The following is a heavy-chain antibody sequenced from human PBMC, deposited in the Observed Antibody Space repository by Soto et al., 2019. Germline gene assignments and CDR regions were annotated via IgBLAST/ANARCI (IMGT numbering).Heavy chain of an antibody. J-gene: IGHJ3*02. D-gene: IGHD3-16*01. CDR3: AKEYGSRWRGRHAFDI. CDR2: ISGSGGST. V-gene: IGHV3-23*01. Sequence: EVQLLESGGGLVQPGGSLRLSCAASGFTFSSYAMSWVRQAPGKGLEWVSAISGSGGSTYYADSVKGRFTISRDNSKNTLYLQMNSLRAEDTAVYYCAKEYGSRWRGRHAFDIWGQGTMVTVSS. CDR1: GFTFSSYA.